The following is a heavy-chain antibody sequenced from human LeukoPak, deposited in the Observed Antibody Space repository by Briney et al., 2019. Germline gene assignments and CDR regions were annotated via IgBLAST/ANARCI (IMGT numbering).Heavy chain of an antibody. Sequence: GGSLRLSCAASGFTFSSYDMYWVRQAPGKGLDWVAFVRYDGSQKYYADSVRGRFTLSRDNSKNTLYLQMNSLRAEDTAVFYCARGADGVSSNSRGWFDPWGQGTLVTVSS. CDR1: GFTFSSYD. V-gene: IGHV3-30*02. J-gene: IGHJ5*02. CDR3: ARGADGVSSNSRGWFDP. D-gene: IGHD2-15*01. CDR2: VRYDGSQK.